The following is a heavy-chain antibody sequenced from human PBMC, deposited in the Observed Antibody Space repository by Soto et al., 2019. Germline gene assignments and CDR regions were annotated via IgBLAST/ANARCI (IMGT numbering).Heavy chain of an antibody. Sequence: GESLKISCKGSGYSFTTFWIGWVRQMPGKGLEWMGIIYPGDSETRYSPSFQGQVTISADKSITTAYLQWSSLKASDSAIYYCTRRGAGYYPYYFDDWGRGTLVTVSS. CDR2: IYPGDSET. J-gene: IGHJ4*02. V-gene: IGHV5-51*01. CDR1: GYSFTTFW. CDR3: TRRGAGYYPYYFDD. D-gene: IGHD3-22*01.